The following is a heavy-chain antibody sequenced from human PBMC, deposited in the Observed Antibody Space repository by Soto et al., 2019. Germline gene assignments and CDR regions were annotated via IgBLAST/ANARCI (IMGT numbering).Heavy chain of an antibody. CDR1: GFTFSSYG. CDR3: ARDLESDGPDY. J-gene: IGHJ4*02. V-gene: IGHV3-33*01. CDR2: IWYDGSNK. Sequence: SLRLSCAASGFTFSSYGMHWVRQAPGKGLEWVAVIWYDGSNKYYADSVKGRFTISRDNSKNTLYLQMNSLRAEDTAVYYCARDLESDGPDYWGQGTLVTVSS. D-gene: IGHD3-3*01.